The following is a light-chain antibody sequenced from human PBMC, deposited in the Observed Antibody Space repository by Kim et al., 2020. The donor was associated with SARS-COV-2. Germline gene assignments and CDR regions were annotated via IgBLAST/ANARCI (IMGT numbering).Light chain of an antibody. J-gene: IGLJ3*02. CDR2: RNN. Sequence: RPTATLTCPGSSNNVATQGAAWLQQHQGHPPKLLSYRNNNWPSGISERFSASRSGNTASLTIAGLQPEDEADYYCSAWDSSLRAWVFGGGTQLTVL. CDR1: SNNVATQG. CDR3: SAWDSSLRAWV. V-gene: IGLV10-54*04.